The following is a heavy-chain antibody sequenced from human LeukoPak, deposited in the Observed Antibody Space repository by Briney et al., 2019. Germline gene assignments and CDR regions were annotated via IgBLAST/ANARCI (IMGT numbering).Heavy chain of an antibody. Sequence: QPGGSLRLSCAASGFSVSNNYMSWVRQAPGKGLEWVSVIYSGGSTFYADSVKGRFTISRDNSKNTLYLQMGSLRAEDMAVYYCATYYYDSGGFHFHHWGQGTLVTVSS. CDR3: ATYYYDSGGFHFHH. CDR1: GFSVSNNY. J-gene: IGHJ1*01. V-gene: IGHV3-66*01. CDR2: IYSGGST. D-gene: IGHD3-22*01.